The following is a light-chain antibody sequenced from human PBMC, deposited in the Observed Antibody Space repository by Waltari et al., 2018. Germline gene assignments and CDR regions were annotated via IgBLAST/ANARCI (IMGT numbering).Light chain of an antibody. CDR2: GTF. J-gene: IGKJ4*01. V-gene: IGKV3-20*01. CDR3: QQYDISPLT. Sequence: EIVLTQPPGTLSLSPGEGATLSCRTSQTTRTTYLAWYQQKPGQAPTLLIYGTFSRATGIPDRFTGSGSGTDFSLTISSLEAEDFATYYCQQYDISPLTFGGGTKVEIK. CDR1: QTTRTTY.